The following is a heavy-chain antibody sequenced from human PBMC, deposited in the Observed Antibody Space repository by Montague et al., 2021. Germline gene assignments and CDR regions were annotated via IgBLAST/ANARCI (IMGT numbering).Heavy chain of an antibody. J-gene: IGHJ5*02. D-gene: IGHD3-10*01. CDR1: GDSVSSNSAA. CDR3: TRSITVVRGLLFGP. CDR2: TYCRSKWHY. V-gene: IGHV6-1*01. Sequence: CAISGDSVSSNSAAWNWIRQSPSRGLEWLGRTYCRSKWHYDYAVSVKSRITIHPDTSKNQFSLQLSSVTPEDTAVYYCTRSITVVRGLLFGPWGQGTLVTVSS.